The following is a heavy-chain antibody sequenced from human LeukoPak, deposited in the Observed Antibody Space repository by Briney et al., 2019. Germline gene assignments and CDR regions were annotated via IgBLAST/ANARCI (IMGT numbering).Heavy chain of an antibody. Sequence: AGSLRLSCAASGFTFSSYSMSWVRQAPGKGLEWVSAISCSGGSTYYADSEKGRFTISRDNSKNTLYLPMNSLRADDTAVYSCAKELSPMMVRGVPTFDYWGQGTLVTVSS. V-gene: IGHV3-23*01. D-gene: IGHD3-10*01. J-gene: IGHJ4*02. CDR1: GFTFSSYS. CDR2: ISCSGGST. CDR3: AKELSPMMVRGVPTFDY.